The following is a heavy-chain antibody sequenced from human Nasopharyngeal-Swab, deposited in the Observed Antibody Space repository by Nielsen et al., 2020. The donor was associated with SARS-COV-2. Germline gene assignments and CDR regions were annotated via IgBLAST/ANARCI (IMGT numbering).Heavy chain of an antibody. D-gene: IGHD3-10*01. CDR3: ARLFTIFRGTCYKGLDY. CDR2: IYYSGST. Sequence: WIRQPPGKGLEYIGSIYYSGSTYFNPSLKSRVTISVDTSKNQFSLKLSSVTAADTAVYYCARLFTIFRGTCYKGLDYWGQGTLVTVSS. V-gene: IGHV4-39*01. J-gene: IGHJ4*02.